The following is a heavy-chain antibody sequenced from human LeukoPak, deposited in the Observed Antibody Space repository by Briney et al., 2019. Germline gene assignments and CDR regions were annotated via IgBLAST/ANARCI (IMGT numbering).Heavy chain of an antibody. Sequence: ASVKVSCKASGGTFSSYAISWVRQAPGQGLEWMGGIIPIFGTANYAQKFQGRVTITADESTSTAYMELSSLRSEDTAVYYCAGARTTGTTFPFDYWGQGTLVTVSS. CDR1: GGTFSSYA. V-gene: IGHV1-69*13. CDR3: AGARTTGTTFPFDY. CDR2: IIPIFGTA. D-gene: IGHD1-7*01. J-gene: IGHJ4*02.